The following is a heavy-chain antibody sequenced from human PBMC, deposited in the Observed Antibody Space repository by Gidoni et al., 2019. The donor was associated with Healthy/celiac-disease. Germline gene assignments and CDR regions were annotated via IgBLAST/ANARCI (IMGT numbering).Heavy chain of an antibody. CDR1: GFTFSRYG. CDR3: AKDSDYLDFDY. J-gene: IGHJ4*02. Sequence: QVQLVESGGGVVQPGRSLRLACAASGFTFSRYGMHWVRQAPGKGLEWGAVISYDGSNKYYADSVKGRFTISRDNSKNTLYLQMNSLRAEDTAVYYCAKDSDYLDFDYWGQGTLVTVSS. CDR2: ISYDGSNK. V-gene: IGHV3-30*18. D-gene: IGHD4-17*01.